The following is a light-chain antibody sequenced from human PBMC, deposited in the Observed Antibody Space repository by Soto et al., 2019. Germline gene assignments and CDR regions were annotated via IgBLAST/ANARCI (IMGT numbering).Light chain of an antibody. Sequence: DIQMTQSPSSVSASVGDRVTITCRASQYISRYLAWYQQKPGKAPKVLIYATSSLQSGVPSRFSGSGSGTDFTLTISRLQPEGFATYYCQETNSFPFTFGGGTKVEI. CDR3: QETNSFPFT. CDR1: QYISRY. J-gene: IGKJ4*01. CDR2: ATS. V-gene: IGKV1D-12*01.